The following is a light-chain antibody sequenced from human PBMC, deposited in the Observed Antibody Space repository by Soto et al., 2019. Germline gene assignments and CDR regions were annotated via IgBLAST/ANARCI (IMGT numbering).Light chain of an antibody. J-gene: IGKJ4*01. CDR3: QQYNNWPLT. V-gene: IGKV3-15*01. CDR2: GAS. CDR1: QSVSSN. Sequence: EIVMTQSPATLAVSPGERATLSCRASQSVSSNLAWYQQKPGQAPRLLIYGASTRATAIPARFSASGSGTEFTLTITSLQSEDFAVYYCQQYNNWPLTFGGGTKVDIK.